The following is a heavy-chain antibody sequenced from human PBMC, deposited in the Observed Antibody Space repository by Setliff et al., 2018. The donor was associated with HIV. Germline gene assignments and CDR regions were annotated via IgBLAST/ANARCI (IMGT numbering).Heavy chain of an antibody. CDR2: INPSGGST. V-gene: IGHV1-46*01. D-gene: IGHD6-19*01. J-gene: IGHJ6*03. Sequence: ASVKVSCKASGYTFTSYYMHWVRQAPGQGLEWMGIINPSGGSTSYAQEFQGRVTMTRDTSTSTGYMELSSLRSEDTAVYYCARNPRIAVAGTDYYYYMDVWGKGTTVTVSS. CDR3: ARNPRIAVAGTDYYYYMDV. CDR1: GYTFTSYY.